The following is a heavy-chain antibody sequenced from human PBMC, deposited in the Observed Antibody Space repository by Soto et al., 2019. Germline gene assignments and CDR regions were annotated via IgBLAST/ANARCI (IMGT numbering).Heavy chain of an antibody. CDR3: AKDLATWSGYYTVIYSYYGMDV. Sequence: GVSLRLSCAASGFTFSSYAMSWVRQAPGKGLEWVSAISGSGGSTYYADSVKGRFTISRDNSKNTLYLQMNSLRAEDTAVYYCAKDLATWSGYYTVIYSYYGMDVWGQGTTVTVSS. CDR2: ISGSGGST. D-gene: IGHD3-3*01. V-gene: IGHV3-23*01. J-gene: IGHJ6*02. CDR1: GFTFSSYA.